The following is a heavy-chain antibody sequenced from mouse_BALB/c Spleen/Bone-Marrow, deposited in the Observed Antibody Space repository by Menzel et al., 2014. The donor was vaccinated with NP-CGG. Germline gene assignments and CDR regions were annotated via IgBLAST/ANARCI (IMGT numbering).Heavy chain of an antibody. CDR2: ISCYNGAT. CDR1: GYSFTGYY. V-gene: IGHV1S34*01. CDR3: VRRGNPIVYYAMDY. J-gene: IGHJ4*01. Sequence: LVKTGASVKISRKASGYSFTGYYMHWVKQSHGKSLEWIGYISCYNGATSYNQNFKGKATFTVDTSSSTAYMRFNSLTSEDSAVYYCVRRGNPIVYYAMDYWGQGTSVTVSS.